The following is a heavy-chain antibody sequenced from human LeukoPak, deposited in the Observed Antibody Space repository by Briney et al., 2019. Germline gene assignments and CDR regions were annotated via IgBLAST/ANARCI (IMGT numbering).Heavy chain of an antibody. V-gene: IGHV4-30-4*01. D-gene: IGHD2-15*01. CDR1: GGSISSGDDY. Sequence: SQTLSLTCTVSGGSISSGDDYWSWIRQPPGKGLEWIGYIYYSGTTYYNPSLKSRASISVDTSKNQFSLKLSSVTAADTALYFCARLVGYYSRGSCYHFDYWGQESLVTVSS. CDR3: ARLVGYYSRGSCYHFDY. CDR2: IYYSGTT. J-gene: IGHJ4*02.